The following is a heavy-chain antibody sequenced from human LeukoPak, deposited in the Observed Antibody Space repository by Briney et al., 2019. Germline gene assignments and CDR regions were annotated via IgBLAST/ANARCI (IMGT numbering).Heavy chain of an antibody. J-gene: IGHJ4*02. D-gene: IGHD6-13*01. CDR2: IFDRGST. CDR1: GGSISSRSYY. V-gene: IGHV4-39*07. Sequence: PSETLSLTCTVSGGSISSRSYYWGWIRRPPGKGLEWIGSIFDRGSTYYNPSLKSRVTMSVDTSNNQFSLRLTSVTAADTGVYYCARAGEGANIATAGLDYWGQGTLVTVSS. CDR3: ARAGEGANIATAGLDY.